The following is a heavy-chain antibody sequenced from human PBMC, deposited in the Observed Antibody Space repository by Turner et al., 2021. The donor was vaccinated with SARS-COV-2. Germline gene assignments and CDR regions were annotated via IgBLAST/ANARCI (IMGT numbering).Heavy chain of an antibody. CDR1: SVSIDNYIYF. J-gene: IGHJ6*02. CDR3: ARHQGSASGYDYGMNV. Sequence: QLQMQESGPGLVKPSETLSLTCTVSSVSIDNYIYFWGWIRQPPGKGLEWIGTIDYSGGTHYNPSLRSRVTMSIDTSKNQFSLKLSSVTAADTAVYYCARHQGSASGYDYGMNVWGQGTAVIVSS. V-gene: IGHV4-39*01. CDR2: IDYSGGT. D-gene: IGHD1-26*01.